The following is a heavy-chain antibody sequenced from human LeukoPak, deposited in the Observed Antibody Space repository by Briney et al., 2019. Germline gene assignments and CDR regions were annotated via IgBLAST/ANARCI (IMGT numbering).Heavy chain of an antibody. D-gene: IGHD2-2*01. CDR2: IYYSGST. J-gene: IGHJ6*03. Sequence: SETLSLTCTVSAGSISSYYWSWIRQPPGKGLEWIGYIYYSGSTNYNPSLKSRVTISVDTSKNQFPLKLSSVTAADTAVYYCARGRGKTNIMNCSSTSRYSGYYYYYYMDVWGKGTTVTVSS. CDR3: ARGRGKTNIMNCSSTSRYSGYYYYYYMDV. CDR1: AGSISSYY. V-gene: IGHV4-59*01.